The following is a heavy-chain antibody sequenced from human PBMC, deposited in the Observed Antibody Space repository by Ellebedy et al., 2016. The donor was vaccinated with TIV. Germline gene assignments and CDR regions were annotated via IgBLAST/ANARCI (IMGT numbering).Heavy chain of an antibody. J-gene: IGHJ4*02. CDR2: IYPGDSDT. V-gene: IGHV5-51*01. CDR3: AKSYCTNGVCEDYFDY. D-gene: IGHD2-8*01. Sequence: GESLKISXKGSGYSFTSYWIGWVRQMPGKGLEWMGIIYPGDSDTRYSPSFQGQVTISADKSISTAYLQWSSLKASDTAMYYCAKSYCTNGVCEDYFDYWGQGTLVTVSS. CDR1: GYSFTSYW.